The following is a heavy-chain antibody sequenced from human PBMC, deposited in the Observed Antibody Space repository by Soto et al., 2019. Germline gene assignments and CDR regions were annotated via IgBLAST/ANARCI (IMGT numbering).Heavy chain of an antibody. D-gene: IGHD1-26*01. CDR2: IRSKATSYAT. Sequence: EVQLVESGGGLVQPGGSLKLSCTVSGFTFSDSALDWVRQASGKGLEWVGRIRSKATSYATAYAVSVKGRFTISRDESKNTAYLQMNSLKTEDTAVYYCTRRGLGPTLTDYWGQGTLVTVSS. CDR3: TRRGLGPTLTDY. V-gene: IGHV3-73*01. J-gene: IGHJ4*02. CDR1: GFTFSDSA.